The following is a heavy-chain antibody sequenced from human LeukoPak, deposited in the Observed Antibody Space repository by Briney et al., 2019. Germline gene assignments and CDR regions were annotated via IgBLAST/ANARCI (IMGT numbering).Heavy chain of an antibody. CDR2: ISYDGTDK. Sequence: PGGSLRLSCAASGSTFSPYAMYWVRQAPGKGVEWVAVISYDGTDKYYADFVKGRFTISRDNSKNTLYLQMNSLRAEDTAVYYCARDGPSDSDWYFDLWGRGTLVTVSS. D-gene: IGHD2-21*02. CDR1: GSTFSPYA. CDR3: ARDGPSDSDWYFDL. J-gene: IGHJ2*01. V-gene: IGHV3-30*04.